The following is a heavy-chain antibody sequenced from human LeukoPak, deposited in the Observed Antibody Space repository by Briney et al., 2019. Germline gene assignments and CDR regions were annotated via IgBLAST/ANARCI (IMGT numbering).Heavy chain of an antibody. J-gene: IGHJ3*02. Sequence: GGSLRLSCAASGFAFSDSDMYWVRQAPGKGLEWVGRIRSKANHYATAYAVSVKGRFTISRDDSKNAAHLQMTRLKTEDTAVHYCTRRAWGSGWGAFDIWGQGTMVTVPS. D-gene: IGHD6-19*01. CDR2: IRSKANHYAT. V-gene: IGHV3-73*01. CDR3: TRRAWGSGWGAFDI. CDR1: GFAFSDSD.